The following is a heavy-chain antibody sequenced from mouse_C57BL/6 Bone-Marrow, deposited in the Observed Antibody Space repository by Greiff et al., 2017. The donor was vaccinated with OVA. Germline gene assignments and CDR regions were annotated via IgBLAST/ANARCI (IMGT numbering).Heavy chain of an antibody. CDR3: ARCGNYSYFDV. CDR1: GYTFTDYY. J-gene: IGHJ1*03. V-gene: IGHV1-76*01. CDR2: IYPGSGNT. D-gene: IGHD1-1*02. Sequence: QVQLKESGAELVRPGASVKLSCKASGYTFTDYYINWVKQRPGQGLEWIARIYPGSGNTYYNEKFKGKATLTAEKSSSTAYMQLSSLTSEDSAVYFCARCGNYSYFDVWGTGTTVTVSS.